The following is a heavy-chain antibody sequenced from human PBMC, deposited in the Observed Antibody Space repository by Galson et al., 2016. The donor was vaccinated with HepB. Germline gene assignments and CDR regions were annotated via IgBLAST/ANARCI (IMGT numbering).Heavy chain of an antibody. CDR3: ASPLGYCNSAICQGDY. CDR1: GGSISSSSYY. V-gene: IGHV4-39*01. Sequence: SETLSLTCTVSGGSISSSSYYWGWIRQPPGKGLEWIGSIYYSGNTYYSPSLKSRVTISVDTSKNQFSLKLISVTAADTAVYYCASPLGYCNSAICQGDYWGQGTLVTVSS. CDR2: IYYSGNT. D-gene: IGHD2-2*01. J-gene: IGHJ4*02.